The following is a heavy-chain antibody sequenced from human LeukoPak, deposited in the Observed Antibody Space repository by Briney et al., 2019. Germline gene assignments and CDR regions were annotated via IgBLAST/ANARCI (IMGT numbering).Heavy chain of an antibody. CDR2: INNSGTDT. Sequence: GGSLRLSCAASGFTFSSYAMTSVRQAPGKGLEWVSSINNSGTDTYYEDSVKGRFTISRDNSKNALFLHINSLSAEDTAVYYCAAAVNTARAEHYWGQGTLVTVSS. J-gene: IGHJ4*02. CDR1: GFTFSSYA. V-gene: IGHV3-23*01. D-gene: IGHD4-17*01. CDR3: AAAVNTARAEHY.